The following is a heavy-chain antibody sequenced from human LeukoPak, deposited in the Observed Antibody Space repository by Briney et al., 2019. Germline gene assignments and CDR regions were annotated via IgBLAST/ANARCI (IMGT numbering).Heavy chain of an antibody. Sequence: SETLSLTCAVYGGSFSGYYWSWIRQPPGKGLEWIGEINHSGSTNYNPSLKSRVTISVDTSKNQFSLKLSSVTAADTAVYYCARYGIKGCSSTNCYTSYFYYGMDVWGQGTTVTVSS. CDR3: ARYGIKGCSSTNCYTSYFYYGMDV. V-gene: IGHV4-34*01. CDR2: INHSGST. CDR1: GGSFSGYY. J-gene: IGHJ6*02. D-gene: IGHD2-2*02.